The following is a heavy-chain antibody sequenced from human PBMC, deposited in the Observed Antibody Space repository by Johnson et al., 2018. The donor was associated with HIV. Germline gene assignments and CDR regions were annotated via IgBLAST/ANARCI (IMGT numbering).Heavy chain of an antibody. J-gene: IGHJ3*02. Sequence: VQLVESGGGLVQPGGSLRLSCVASGFTFRSYWMHWVRQAPGKGLVWVSRINSDGTYTTYADSVKGRFTISRDNSKNTLYLQMNSLRAEDTAVYYCAKTLSPVSPDAFDIWGQGTMVTVSS. V-gene: IGHV3-74*02. D-gene: IGHD3-10*01. CDR1: GFTFRSYW. CDR2: INSDGTYT. CDR3: AKTLSPVSPDAFDI.